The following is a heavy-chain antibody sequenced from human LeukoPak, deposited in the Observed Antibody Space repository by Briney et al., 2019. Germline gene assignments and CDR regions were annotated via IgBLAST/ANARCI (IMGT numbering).Heavy chain of an antibody. J-gene: IGHJ4*02. CDR2: INPSSGGT. CDR1: GYTFIAYY. V-gene: IGHV1-2*02. CDR3: AGQKDPRPIDY. Sequence: ASVKVSCRASGYTFIAYYMHWVRQAPGQGLEWMGWINPSSGGTNYAQKFQGRVTMTRDTCISTAYMELSELRSDDTAVYYCAGQKDPRPIDYWGQGTLITVSS.